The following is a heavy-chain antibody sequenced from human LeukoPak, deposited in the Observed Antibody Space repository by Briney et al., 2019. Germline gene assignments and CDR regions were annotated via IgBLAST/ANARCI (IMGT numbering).Heavy chain of an antibody. CDR1: GFTFSSYA. J-gene: IGHJ4*02. Sequence: GGSLRLSCAASGFTFSSYAMSWVRQAPEKGLEWVSAISGSGGSTYYADSVKGRFTISRDNSKNTLCLQMNSLRAEDTAIYYCAKVWVGAVDYWGQGTLVTVSS. CDR2: ISGSGGST. CDR3: AKVWVGAVDY. D-gene: IGHD1-26*01. V-gene: IGHV3-23*01.